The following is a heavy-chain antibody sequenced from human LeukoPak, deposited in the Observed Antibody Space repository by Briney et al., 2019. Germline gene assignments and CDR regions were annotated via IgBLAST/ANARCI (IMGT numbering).Heavy chain of an antibody. D-gene: IGHD5-12*01. Sequence: GASVKVSCKASGYAFSIYAMNWVRQAPGQGLEWMGWINPNSGGTNYAQKFQGRVTMTRDTSISTAYMELSRLRSDDTAVYYCARGYSGYDYVNDAFDIWGQGTMVTVSS. V-gene: IGHV1-2*02. J-gene: IGHJ3*02. CDR2: INPNSGGT. CDR3: ARGYSGYDYVNDAFDI. CDR1: GYAFSIYA.